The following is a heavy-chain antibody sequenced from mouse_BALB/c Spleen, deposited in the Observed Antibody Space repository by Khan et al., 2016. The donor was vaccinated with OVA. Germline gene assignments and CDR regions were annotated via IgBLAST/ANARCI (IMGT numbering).Heavy chain of an antibody. V-gene: IGHV1-7*01. Sequence: QVRLQQSGAELAKPGASVQMSCKASGYTFTTYWMHWVKQRPGQGLEWIGYINPTSGYTDYSENFKDKATLSADKSSSTAYMQLSRLTSEDSAVYYCTRDRIDYWGQGTTLTGSS. CDR3: TRDRIDY. CDR1: GYTFTTYW. CDR2: INPTSGYT. J-gene: IGHJ2*01.